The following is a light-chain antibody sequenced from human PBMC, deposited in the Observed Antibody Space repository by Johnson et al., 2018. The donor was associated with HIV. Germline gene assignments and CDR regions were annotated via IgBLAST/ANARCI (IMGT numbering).Light chain of an antibody. CDR3: GTWDSSLSAHYI. Sequence: QSVLTQPPSVSAAPGQKVTISCSGSSSNIGNNYVSWYQQLPGTAPKLLIYDNNKRPSGIPDRFYDSKSGTSATLGITGLQTGDEADYYCGTWDSSLSAHYIFGTGTKVTVL. J-gene: IGLJ1*01. CDR2: DNN. CDR1: SSNIGNNY. V-gene: IGLV1-51*01.